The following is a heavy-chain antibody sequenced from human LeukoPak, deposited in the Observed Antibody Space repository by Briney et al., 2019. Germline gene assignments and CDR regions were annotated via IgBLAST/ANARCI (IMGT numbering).Heavy chain of an antibody. CDR3: AKDYYDSSGYYSYGY. Sequence: GGSLRLSCAASGFTFSSYAMSWVRQAPGKGLEWVSAISGGSTYYADSVKGRFTISRDNSKNTLYLQMNSLRAEDTAVYYCAKDYYDSSGYYSYGYWGQGTLVTVSS. CDR2: ISGGST. J-gene: IGHJ4*02. V-gene: IGHV3-23*01. D-gene: IGHD3-22*01. CDR1: GFTFSSYA.